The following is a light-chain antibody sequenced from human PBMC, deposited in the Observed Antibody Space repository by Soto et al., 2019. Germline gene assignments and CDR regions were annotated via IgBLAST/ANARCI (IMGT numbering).Light chain of an antibody. J-gene: IGKJ1*01. Sequence: DIQMTQSPSTLSASVGDRVTITCRASQSISAWSAWYQQKPGKAPKLLIYKASSLESGVPSRFSGSGSGTEFTLTISSLQPDDFATYYCQQYNSDSRTFGQGTKVEIK. CDR3: QQYNSDSRT. V-gene: IGKV1-5*03. CDR2: KAS. CDR1: QSISAW.